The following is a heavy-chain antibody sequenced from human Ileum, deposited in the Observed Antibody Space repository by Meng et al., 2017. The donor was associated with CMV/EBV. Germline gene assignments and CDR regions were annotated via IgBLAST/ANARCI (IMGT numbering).Heavy chain of an antibody. D-gene: IGHD6-13*01. CDR3: AGDWGPYSSRGYFDP. V-gene: IGHV4-39*07. CDR1: GGSISSGTYC. CDR2: IYYSGST. Sequence: QGQLQESGPGLVPPAETLSLTCTGTGGSISSGTYCWAWIRPSPGKGLEWIGSIYYSGSTYDNPSLKSRVTMSVDTFKNQFSLKLTSVTAADTAVYYCAGDWGPYSSRGYFDPWGQGTLVTVSS. J-gene: IGHJ5*02.